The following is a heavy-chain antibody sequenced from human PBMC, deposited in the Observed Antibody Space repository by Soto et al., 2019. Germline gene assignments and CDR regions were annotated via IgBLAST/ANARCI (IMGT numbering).Heavy chain of an antibody. CDR2: TYYRSKWYS. D-gene: IGHD3-22*01. V-gene: IGHV6-1*01. J-gene: IGHJ3*02. CDR3: ARGIYDTTVGTAFDI. Sequence: SQPRSLTCAISRDSVSSNSVVWNWIRQSPSRGLEWLGRTYYRSKWYSEYVVFVKSRITINPDTYKNQFSLQLNSVTPEDTAVDYCARGIYDTTVGTAFDIWGQGTKVTVSS. CDR1: RDSVSSNSVV.